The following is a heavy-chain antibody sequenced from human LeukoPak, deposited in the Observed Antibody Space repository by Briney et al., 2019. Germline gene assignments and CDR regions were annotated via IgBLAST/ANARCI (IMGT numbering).Heavy chain of an antibody. V-gene: IGHV3-53*01. CDR2: IYSGGSI. CDR3: ASDQVAGDLNY. D-gene: IGHD6-19*01. J-gene: IGHJ4*02. CDR1: GFTVSRSY. Sequence: PGGSLRLSCAASGFTVSRSYMTWVRQAPGKGLEWVSVIYSGGSIYYADSVKGRFTISRDNSKNTLYLQMNSLRADDTALHYCASDQVAGDLNYWGQGTLVTVSS.